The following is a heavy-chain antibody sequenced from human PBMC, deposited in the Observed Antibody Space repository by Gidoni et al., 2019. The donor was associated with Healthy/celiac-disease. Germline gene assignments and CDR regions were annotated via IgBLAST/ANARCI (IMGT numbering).Heavy chain of an antibody. Sequence: EVQRVESGGGVGRPGGSLRLSCAASGFTFDDYGMSGGRQAPGKGLEWVSGISWNGGSTGYADSVKGRFTISRDNAKNSLYLQMHSLRAEDTALYHCARVKSSRNHDLPKGGHWYFDLWGRGTLVTVSS. V-gene: IGHV3-20*01. CDR3: ARVKSSRNHDLPKGGHWYFDL. J-gene: IGHJ2*01. CDR1: GFTFDDYG. CDR2: ISWNGGST. D-gene: IGHD3-16*01.